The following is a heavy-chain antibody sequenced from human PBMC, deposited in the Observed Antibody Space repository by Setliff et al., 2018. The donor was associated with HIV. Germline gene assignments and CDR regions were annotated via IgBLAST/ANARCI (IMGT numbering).Heavy chain of an antibody. CDR2: INQDGGDK. J-gene: IGHJ3*02. Sequence: GGSLRLSCSASGFTFRNFWMSWVRQAPGKGLEWVANINQDGGDKYYVDSVKDRFTIHRDNAKSSLYLQMNSLKTEDTAVYYCTREAAVMITFGGVIAGDAFDIWGQGTMVTVSS. CDR1: GFTFRNFW. V-gene: IGHV3-7*03. D-gene: IGHD3-16*02. CDR3: TREAAVMITFGGVIAGDAFDI.